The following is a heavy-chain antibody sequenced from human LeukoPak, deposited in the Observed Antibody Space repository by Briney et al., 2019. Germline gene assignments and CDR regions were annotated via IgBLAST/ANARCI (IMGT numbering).Heavy chain of an antibody. J-gene: IGHJ6*03. D-gene: IGHD3-9*01. CDR3: ARLDYDILTGQTRDYYYYYMDV. Sequence: KPSGTLSLTCAVSGGSVSSSNWWSWVRQPPGKELEWIGEINHSGSTNYNPSLKSRVTISVDTSENQFSLKLSSVTAADTAVYYCARLDYDILTGQTRDYYYYYMDVWGKGTTVTISS. CDR2: INHSGST. CDR1: GGSVSSSNW. V-gene: IGHV4-4*02.